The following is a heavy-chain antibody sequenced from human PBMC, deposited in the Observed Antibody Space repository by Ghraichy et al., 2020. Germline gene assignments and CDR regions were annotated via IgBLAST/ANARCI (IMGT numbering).Heavy chain of an antibody. Sequence: GGSLRLSCAASGFTFSSYGMHWVRQAPGKGLEWVAVISYDGSNKYYADSVKGRFTISRDNSKNTLYLQMNSLRAEDTAVYYCANGPWGPAVPHDYWGQGTLVTVSS. J-gene: IGHJ4*02. V-gene: IGHV3-30*18. CDR2: ISYDGSNK. D-gene: IGHD6-13*01. CDR1: GFTFSSYG. CDR3: ANGPWGPAVPHDY.